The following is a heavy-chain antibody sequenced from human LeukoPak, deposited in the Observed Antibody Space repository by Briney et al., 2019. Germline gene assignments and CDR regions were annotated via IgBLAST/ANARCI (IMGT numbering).Heavy chain of an antibody. J-gene: IGHJ4*02. CDR2: IKTDGSDK. D-gene: IGHD3-10*01. Sequence: YPGGSLRLSCAASGFIFSNYWMSWVRQAPGKGPEWVGDIKTDGSDKYYVGSVKGRFTISRDNAKNSLYLQMNSLRAKDTAVYYCARDSLIQYGSGSYWGFDYWGQGILVTVSS. CDR1: GFIFSNYW. CDR3: ARDSLIQYGSGSYWGFDY. V-gene: IGHV3-7*03.